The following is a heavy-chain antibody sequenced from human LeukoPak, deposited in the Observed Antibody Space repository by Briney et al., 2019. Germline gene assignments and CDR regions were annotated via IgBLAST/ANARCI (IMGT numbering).Heavy chain of an antibody. CDR3: AKGGASGSHYYYGMDV. CDR1: GFTFSSYA. CDR2: VSGSGGST. J-gene: IGHJ6*02. D-gene: IGHD3-10*01. Sequence: SGGSLRLSCAASGFTFSSYAMSWVRQAPGKGLEWVSAVSGSGGSTYYADSVKGRFTISRDNSKNTLYLQMNSLRAEDTAVYYCAKGGASGSHYYYGMDVWGQGTTVTVSS. V-gene: IGHV3-23*01.